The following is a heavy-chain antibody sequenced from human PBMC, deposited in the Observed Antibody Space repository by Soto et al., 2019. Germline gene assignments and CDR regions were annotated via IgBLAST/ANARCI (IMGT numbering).Heavy chain of an antibody. CDR2: ISGSGAGT. CDR3: AKVNHFDSSGYFHFDH. V-gene: IGHV3-23*01. D-gene: IGHD3-22*01. Sequence: EVQLLESGGGLVQPGGSLRLSCAASGFTFNNYAMNWVRQAPGKGLEWVSFISGSGAGTYYADSVKGRFTISRDNPKNTVYLQMSGLRAEDTGVYYCAKVNHFDSSGYFHFDHWGQGTLVTVSS. CDR1: GFTFNNYA. J-gene: IGHJ4*02.